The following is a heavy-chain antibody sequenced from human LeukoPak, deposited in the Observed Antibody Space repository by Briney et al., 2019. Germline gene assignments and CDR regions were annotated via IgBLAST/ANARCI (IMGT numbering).Heavy chain of an antibody. Sequence: SVKVSRKASGDSFGTYGITWVRQALGQGLEWMGGFNPIFGSAQYAQKFQGRVTITMDVSARTVYMELSSLRSEDTTIYYCARDFGSGVFDPWGQGTLVTVSS. V-gene: IGHV1-69*05. CDR1: GDSFGTYG. J-gene: IGHJ5*02. D-gene: IGHD3-10*01. CDR3: ARDFGSGVFDP. CDR2: FNPIFGSA.